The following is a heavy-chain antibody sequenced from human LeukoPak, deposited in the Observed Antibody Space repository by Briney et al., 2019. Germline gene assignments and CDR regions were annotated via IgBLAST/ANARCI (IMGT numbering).Heavy chain of an antibody. J-gene: IGHJ4*02. Sequence: GGSLRLSCAASGFTFSSYSMNWVRQAPGKGLEWVAFIGSRTGNIYYADSVKGRFSISRDNAKDSVYLQMNSLGADGTAVYYCARETEPLDYGDSTNLDYWGQGTLVTVSS. D-gene: IGHD4/OR15-4a*01. CDR3: ARETEPLDYGDSTNLDY. V-gene: IGHV3-21*01. CDR1: GFTFSSYS. CDR2: IGSRTGNI.